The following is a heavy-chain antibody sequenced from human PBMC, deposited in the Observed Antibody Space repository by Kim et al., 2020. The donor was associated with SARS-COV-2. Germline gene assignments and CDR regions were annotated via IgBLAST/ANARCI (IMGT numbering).Heavy chain of an antibody. CDR1: GGSISSSNW. Sequence: SETLSLTCAVSGGSISSSNWWSWVRQPPGKGLEWIGEIYHSGSTNYNPSLKSRVTISVDKSKNQFSLKLSSVTAADTAVYYCARGLGGPMYSSSWYGWLDYWGQGTLVTVSS. CDR2: IYHSGST. J-gene: IGHJ4*02. CDR3: ARGLGGPMYSSSWYGWLDY. V-gene: IGHV4-4*02. D-gene: IGHD6-13*01.